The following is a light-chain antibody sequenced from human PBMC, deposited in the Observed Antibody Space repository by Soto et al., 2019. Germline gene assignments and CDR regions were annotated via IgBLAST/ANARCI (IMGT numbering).Light chain of an antibody. Sequence: EIVLTQSPGTLSLSPGERATLSCRASQSVSSSYLAWYQQKPGQAPRLLIYGASSRATDSPDRFNGRGSGTDFTLTISRLEPEDFSVYYCQQYGSSPYSFGQGTKLEIQ. V-gene: IGKV3-20*01. CDR2: GAS. J-gene: IGKJ2*03. CDR1: QSVSSSY. CDR3: QQYGSSPYS.